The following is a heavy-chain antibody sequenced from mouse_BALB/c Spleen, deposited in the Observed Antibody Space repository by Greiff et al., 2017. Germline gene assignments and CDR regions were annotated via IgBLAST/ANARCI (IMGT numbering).Heavy chain of an antibody. CDR3: TTMITTREYYFDY. D-gene: IGHD2-4*01. V-gene: IGHV6-6*02. J-gene: IGHJ2*01. CDR1: GFTFSSYW. CDR2: IRLKSDNYAT. Sequence: EVKLVESGGGLVQPGGSMKLSCVASGFTFSSYWMSWVRQSPEKGLEWVAEIRLKSDNYATHYAESVKGKFTISRDDSKSRLYLQMNSLRAEDTGIYYCTTMITTREYYFDYWGQGTTLTVSS.